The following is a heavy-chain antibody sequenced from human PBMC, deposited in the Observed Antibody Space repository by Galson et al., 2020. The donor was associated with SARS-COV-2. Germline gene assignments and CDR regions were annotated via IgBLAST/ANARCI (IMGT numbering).Heavy chain of an antibody. J-gene: IGHJ4*02. CDR3: AGKLANWGIDY. D-gene: IGHD7-27*01. CDR1: GFTFSSYA. V-gene: IGHV3-30*01. CDR2: ISYDGSNK. Sequence: GESLKISCAASGFTFSSYAMHWVRQAPGKGLEWVAVISYDGSNKYYADSVKGRFTISRDNSKNTLYLQMNSLRAEDTAVYYCAGKLANWGIDYWGQVTLVTVSS.